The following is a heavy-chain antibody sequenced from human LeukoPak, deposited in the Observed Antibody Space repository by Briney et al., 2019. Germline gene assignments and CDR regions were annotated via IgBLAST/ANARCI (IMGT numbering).Heavy chain of an antibody. D-gene: IGHD4-23*01. CDR2: IYYSGST. CDR1: GGSISSGDYY. J-gene: IGHJ3*01. V-gene: IGHV4-30-4*08. Sequence: SQTLSLTCTVSGGSISSGDYYWSWIRQPPGKGLEWIGYIYYSGSTCYNPSLKSRVTISVDTSNNQFSLTLSSVTAADTAMYYCARHSDYVGDSSLDTDAFDVWGRGTMVTVSS. CDR3: ARHSDYVGDSSLDTDAFDV.